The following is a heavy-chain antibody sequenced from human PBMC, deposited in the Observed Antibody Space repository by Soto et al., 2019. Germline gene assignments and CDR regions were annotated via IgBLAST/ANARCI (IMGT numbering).Heavy chain of an antibody. CDR2: INAGNGNT. J-gene: IGHJ5*02. CDR1: GYTFTSYA. Sequence: GASVKVSCKASGYTFTSYAMHWVRQAPGQRLEWMGWINAGNGNTKYSQKFQGRVTITRDTSASTAYMELSSLRSEDTAVYYCARLSEVHVVPAAIAWFDPWGQGTLVTV. CDR3: ARLSEVHVVPAAIAWFDP. V-gene: IGHV1-3*01. D-gene: IGHD2-2*01.